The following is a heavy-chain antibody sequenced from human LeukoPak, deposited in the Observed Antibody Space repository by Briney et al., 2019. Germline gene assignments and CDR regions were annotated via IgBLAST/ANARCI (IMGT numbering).Heavy chain of an antibody. Sequence: SETLSLTCTVSGGSISSYYWSWIRQPAGKGLEWIGRIYRSGSTNYNPSLKSRATMSVDTSKNQFSLKLSSVTAADTAVYYCARRSVAYSYGSSGYSPVYYFDYWGQGTLVTVSS. D-gene: IGHD3-22*01. V-gene: IGHV4-4*07. CDR3: ARRSVAYSYGSSGYSPVYYFDY. CDR1: GGSISSYY. CDR2: IYRSGST. J-gene: IGHJ4*02.